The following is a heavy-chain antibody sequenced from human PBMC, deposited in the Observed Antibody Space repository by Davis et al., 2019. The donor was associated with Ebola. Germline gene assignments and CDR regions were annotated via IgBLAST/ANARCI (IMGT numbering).Heavy chain of an antibody. V-gene: IGHV3-7*03. CDR2: IKEDGTIK. CDR1: GFIFSSYW. D-gene: IGHD2-15*01. J-gene: IGHJ4*02. Sequence: GESLKISCAASGFIFSSYWMSWVRQAPGKGLELVANIKEDGTIKYYVDSVKGRFTASRDNSRNSLYLQMKSLRADDTAVYYCGRQVGYCTGGSCYKEYWGQGTLVTVSS. CDR3: GRQVGYCTGGSCYKEY.